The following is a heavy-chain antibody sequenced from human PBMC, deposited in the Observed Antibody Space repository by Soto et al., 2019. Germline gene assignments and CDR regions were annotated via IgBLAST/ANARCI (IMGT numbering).Heavy chain of an antibody. CDR2: IYYSGST. Sequence: PSGTLSLTCTVSAGSISSSSYYWGWIRQPPGKGLEWIGSIYYSGSTYYNPSLKSRVTISVDTSKTQFSLKLSSVTAADTAVYYCARSVVGDYYYYMDVWGKGTKVTVSS. CDR3: ARSVVGDYYYYMDV. CDR1: AGSISSSSYY. V-gene: IGHV4-39*01. D-gene: IGHD2-21*01. J-gene: IGHJ6*03.